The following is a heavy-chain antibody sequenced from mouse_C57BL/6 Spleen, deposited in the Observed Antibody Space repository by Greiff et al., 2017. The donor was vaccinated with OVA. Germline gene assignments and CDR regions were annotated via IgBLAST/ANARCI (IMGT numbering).Heavy chain of an antibody. V-gene: IGHV5-6*01. D-gene: IGHD1-1*01. CDR2: ISSGGSYT. Sequence: EVKLMESGGDLVKPGGSLKLSCAASGFTFSSYGMSWVRQTPDKRLEWVATISSGGSYTYYPDSVKGRFTISRDNAKNTLYLQMSSLKSEDTAMYYCARHFGTTVVAPVAYWGQGTLVTVSA. CDR1: GFTFSSYG. CDR3: ARHFGTTVVAPVAY. J-gene: IGHJ3*01.